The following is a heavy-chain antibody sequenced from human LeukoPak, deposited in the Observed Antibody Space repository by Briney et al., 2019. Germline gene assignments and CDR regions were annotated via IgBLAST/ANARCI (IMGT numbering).Heavy chain of an antibody. J-gene: IGHJ6*03. V-gene: IGHV3-74*01. CDR1: GFTFSSYW. CDR3: ARGRAAVAGYYMDV. D-gene: IGHD6-19*01. CDR2: INTDGTST. Sequence: GGSLRLSCAASGFTFSSYWMHWVRQAPGKGLVWVSRINTDGTSTTYADSVRGRFTISRDNAKNTLYLQINSLRAEDTAVYYCARGRAAVAGYYMDVWGKGTTVTVSS.